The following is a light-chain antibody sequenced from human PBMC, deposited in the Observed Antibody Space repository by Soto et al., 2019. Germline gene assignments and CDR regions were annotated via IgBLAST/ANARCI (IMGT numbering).Light chain of an antibody. V-gene: IGLV4-69*01. CDR3: TSWTSTSTVS. Sequence: QPVLTQSPSASASLGASVKLTCTLSSGHSSYAIAWHQQQPEKGPRYLMKLNSDGSHSKGDGIPDRFSGSSSGAERYLTISSLQSEDETDYYCTSWTSTSTVSFGGGTKLTVL. CDR2: LNSDGSH. J-gene: IGLJ2*01. CDR1: SGHSSYA.